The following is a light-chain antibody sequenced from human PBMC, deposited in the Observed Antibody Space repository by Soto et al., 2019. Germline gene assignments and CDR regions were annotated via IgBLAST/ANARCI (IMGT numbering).Light chain of an antibody. CDR2: GAS. J-gene: IGKJ5*01. CDR3: QQYGSPIT. Sequence: EIVFTRTPVTLSLSPGERATLSCRASQSVSNNYLAWYQQKPGQAPRLLIYGASNRATGIPDRFSGSGSGTEFTLTISGLQSADFAVYYCQQYGSPITFGQGTRLEIK. CDR1: QSVSNNY. V-gene: IGKV3-20*01.